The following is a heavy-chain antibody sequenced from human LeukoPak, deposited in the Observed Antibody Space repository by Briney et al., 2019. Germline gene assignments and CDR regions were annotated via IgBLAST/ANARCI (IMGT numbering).Heavy chain of an antibody. CDR1: GYTFTSYY. Sequence: GASVKVSCKASGYTFTSYYMNWVRQAPGQGLEWMGMINPSGGSTNYAQKFQGRVTVTRDTSTSTVYMELSSLRSEDTAVYYCARGSINYNSGGYYDNPPLDYWGQGTLVTVS. D-gene: IGHD3-22*01. CDR3: ARGSINYNSGGYYDNPPLDY. V-gene: IGHV1-46*01. J-gene: IGHJ4*02. CDR2: INPSGGST.